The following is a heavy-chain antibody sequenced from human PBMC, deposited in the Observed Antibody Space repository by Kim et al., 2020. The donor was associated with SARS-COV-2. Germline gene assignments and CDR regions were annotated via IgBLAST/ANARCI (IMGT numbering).Heavy chain of an antibody. CDR3: AKSGDYYGSGSYYKYYFDY. J-gene: IGHJ4*02. V-gene: IGHV3-23*01. D-gene: IGHD3-10*01. Sequence: GRFTISRDNSKNTLYLQMNSLRAEDTAVYYCAKSGDYYGSGSYYKYYFDYWGQGTLVTVSS.